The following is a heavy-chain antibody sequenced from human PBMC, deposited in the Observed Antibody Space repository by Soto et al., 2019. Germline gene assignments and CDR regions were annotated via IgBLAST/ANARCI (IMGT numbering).Heavy chain of an antibody. V-gene: IGHV4-31*03. CDR3: ARVGYSSQEMVDWFDP. CDR2: IYYSGST. J-gene: IGHJ5*02. CDR1: GGSISSGGYY. D-gene: IGHD6-13*01. Sequence: NPSETLSLTCTVSGGSISSGGYYWSWIRQHPGKGLEWIGYIYYSGSTYYNPSLKSRVTISVDTSKNQFSLKLSSVTAADTAAYYCARVGYSSQEMVDWFDPWGQGTLVTVSS.